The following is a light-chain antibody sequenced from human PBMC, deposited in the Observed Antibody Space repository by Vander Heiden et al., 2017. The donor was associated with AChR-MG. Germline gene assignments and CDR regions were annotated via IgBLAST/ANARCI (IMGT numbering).Light chain of an antibody. CDR1: SSDVGGYNY. Sequence: QSALTQPPSASGSPGQSAPISCTGTSSDVGGYNYVSWYQQHPGKALKLMIYEVSKRPSGVPDRFSGSKSGNTASLTVSGLQAEDEADYYCSSYAGSNNLVFGGGTKLTVL. CDR3: SSYAGSNNLV. V-gene: IGLV2-8*01. J-gene: IGLJ2*01. CDR2: EVS.